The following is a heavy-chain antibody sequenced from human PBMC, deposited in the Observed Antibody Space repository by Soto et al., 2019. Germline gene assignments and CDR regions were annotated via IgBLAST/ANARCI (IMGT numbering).Heavy chain of an antibody. CDR2: ISAYNGNA. CDR3: ARVGATTGKTSNAY. CDR1: GYTFTNYG. Sequence: QVQLVQSGAEVKKPGASVKVSCKPSGYTFTNYGLSWVRQAPGQGLEWMGWISAYNGNASYSQKLQGRVTMTTDTSTSTGYMELRSLRSDDTALYSCARVGATTGKTSNAYWGQGTLVIVSS. J-gene: IGHJ4*02. V-gene: IGHV1-18*01. D-gene: IGHD1-26*01.